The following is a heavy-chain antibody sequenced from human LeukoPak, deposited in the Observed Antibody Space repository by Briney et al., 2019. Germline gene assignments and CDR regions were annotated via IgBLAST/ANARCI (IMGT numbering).Heavy chain of an antibody. CDR2: ISGSGGST. CDR3: ARDPYGGNWFDY. V-gene: IGHV3-23*01. CDR1: GFTFSSYA. Sequence: GGSLRLSCAASGFTFSSYAMSWVRQAPGKGLEWVSAISGSGGSTYYADSVKGRFTISRDNSKNTLYLQMNSLRAEDTAVYYCARDPYGGNWFDYWGQGTLVTVSS. J-gene: IGHJ4*02. D-gene: IGHD4-23*01.